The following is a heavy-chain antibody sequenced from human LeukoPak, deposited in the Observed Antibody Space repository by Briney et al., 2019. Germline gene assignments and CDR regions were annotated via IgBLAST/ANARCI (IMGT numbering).Heavy chain of an antibody. J-gene: IGHJ4*02. CDR2: INHSGST. Sequence: SETLSLTCAVYGGSFSGYYWSWIRQPPGKGLEWIGEINHSGSTNHNPSLKSRVTISVDAPKNQFSLKLSSVTAADTAVYYCARLYYYDSSGYPYWGQGTLVTVSS. V-gene: IGHV4-34*01. CDR3: ARLYYYDSSGYPY. D-gene: IGHD3-22*01. CDR1: GGSFSGYY.